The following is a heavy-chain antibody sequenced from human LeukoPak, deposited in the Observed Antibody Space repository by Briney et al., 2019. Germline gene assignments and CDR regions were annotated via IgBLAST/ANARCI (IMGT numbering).Heavy chain of an antibody. V-gene: IGHV3-48*01. Sequence: PGRSLRLSCAASGFTFSSYGMHWVRQAPGKGLEWVSYISSSSSTIYYADSVKGRFTISRDNAKNSLYLQMNSLRAEDTAVYYCAREPGYYDRAPGAFDIWGQGTMVTVSS. CDR3: AREPGYYDRAPGAFDI. J-gene: IGHJ3*02. CDR1: GFTFSSYG. D-gene: IGHD3-22*01. CDR2: ISSSSSTI.